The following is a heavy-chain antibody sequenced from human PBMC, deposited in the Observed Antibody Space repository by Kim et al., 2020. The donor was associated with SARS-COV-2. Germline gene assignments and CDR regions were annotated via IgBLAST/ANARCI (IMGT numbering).Heavy chain of an antibody. CDR3: ARDRGYSYGYPSGGYYYYGVDV. CDR1: GFTFSSYS. CDR2: ISSSSSYI. V-gene: IGHV3-21*01. Sequence: GGSLRLSCAASGFTFSSYSMNWVRQAPGKGLEWVSSISSSSSYIYYADSVKGRFTITRDNAKNSLYLQMNSLRAEDTAVYYFARDRGYSYGYPSGGYYYYGVDVWGPGTTVTVSS. D-gene: IGHD5-18*01. J-gene: IGHJ6*02.